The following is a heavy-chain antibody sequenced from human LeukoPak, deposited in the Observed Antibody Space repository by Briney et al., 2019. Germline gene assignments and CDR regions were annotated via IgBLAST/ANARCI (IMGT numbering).Heavy chain of an antibody. V-gene: IGHV4-34*01. D-gene: IGHD3-3*01. CDR3: ASRPNTIFGVVPVIN. CDR2: INHSGST. J-gene: IGHJ4*02. CDR1: GGSFSGYY. Sequence: SETLSLTCAVYGGSFSGYYWSWIRRPPGKGLEWIGEINHSGSTNYNPSLKSRVTISVDTSKNQFSLKLSSVTAADTAVYYCASRPNTIFGVVPVINWGQGTLVTVSS.